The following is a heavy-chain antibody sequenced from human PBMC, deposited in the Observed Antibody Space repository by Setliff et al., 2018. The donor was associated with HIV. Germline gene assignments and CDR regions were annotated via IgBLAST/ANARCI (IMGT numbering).Heavy chain of an antibody. CDR2: IYHSGDT. CDR1: GGSISSNSW. V-gene: IGHV4-4*02. CDR3: ARVSTWIQLPYWYFDL. J-gene: IGHJ2*01. D-gene: IGHD5-18*01. Sequence: SETLSLTCAVSGGSISSNSWWSWVRQPPGKGLEWIGEIYHSGDTNYNPSLKSRVTISVDKSKNHFSLKMRSVTAADTAVYFCARVSTWIQLPYWYFDLWGRGTLVTVSS.